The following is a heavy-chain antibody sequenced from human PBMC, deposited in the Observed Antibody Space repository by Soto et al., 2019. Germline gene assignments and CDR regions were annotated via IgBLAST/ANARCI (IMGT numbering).Heavy chain of an antibody. Sequence: SETLSLTCAVSGYSISSGYYWGWIRQPPGKGLEWIGSIYHSGSTYYNPSLKSRVTISVDTSKNQFSLKLSSVTAADTAVYHCARADSFDAFDIWGQGTMVTVSS. CDR1: GYSISSGYY. D-gene: IGHD3-22*01. V-gene: IGHV4-38-2*01. CDR2: IYHSGST. J-gene: IGHJ3*02. CDR3: ARADSFDAFDI.